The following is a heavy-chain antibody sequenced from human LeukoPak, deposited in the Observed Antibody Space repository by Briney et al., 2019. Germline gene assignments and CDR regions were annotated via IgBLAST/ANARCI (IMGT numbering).Heavy chain of an antibody. J-gene: IGHJ4*02. CDR1: GFTFTGYW. V-gene: IGHV3-74*01. CDR3: VRDPPTAMELFDY. D-gene: IGHD5-18*01. CDR2: INSDGSST. Sequence: PGGSLRLSCAASGFTFTGYWMHWVRQAPGKGLVWVSRINSDGSSTNYADSVKGRFTISRDNAKNTPYLQMNSLRAEDTAVYYCVRDPPTAMELFDYWGQGTLVTVSS.